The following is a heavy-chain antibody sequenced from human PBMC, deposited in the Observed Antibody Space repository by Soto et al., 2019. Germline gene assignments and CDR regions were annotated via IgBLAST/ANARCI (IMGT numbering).Heavy chain of an antibody. CDR1: VGSVSNGDYY. CDR2: IYYSGST. J-gene: IGHJ4*02. D-gene: IGHD3-3*01. CDR3: ARAHSKIFGVVIIPRYWDF. V-gene: IGHV4-30-4*01. Sequence: SETMSLTCTVSVGSVSNGDYYWSWLRQPPGKGLEWIGYIYYSGSTFYNPSLKSRVTISIDTSKNQFSLKLSSVTAADTAVYYCARAHSKIFGVVIIPRYWDFWGQGKLVPGSS.